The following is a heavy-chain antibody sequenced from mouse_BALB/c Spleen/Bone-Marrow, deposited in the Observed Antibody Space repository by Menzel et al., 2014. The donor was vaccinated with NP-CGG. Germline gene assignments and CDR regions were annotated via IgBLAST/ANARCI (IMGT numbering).Heavy chain of an antibody. V-gene: IGHV4-1*02. CDR3: ARLGYYGGFAY. J-gene: IGHJ3*01. Sequence: EVQLVESGGGLVQPGGSLKPSCAASGFDFSGFWMGWVRQAPGKGLEWIGEINPDSSTINYTPSLKDRFIISRDNAKNTLYLQMSKVRSEDTALYYCARLGYYGGFAYWGRGTLVTVSA. D-gene: IGHD2-3*01. CDR2: INPDSSTI. CDR1: GFDFSGFW.